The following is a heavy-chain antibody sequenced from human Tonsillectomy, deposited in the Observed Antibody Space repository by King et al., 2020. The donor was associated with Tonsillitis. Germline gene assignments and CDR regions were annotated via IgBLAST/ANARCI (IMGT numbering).Heavy chain of an antibody. D-gene: IGHD3-10*01. CDR3: GRVGIYYGSGSYES. V-gene: IGHV4-38-2*01. CDR2: IYYIGST. CDR1: GYSISSGYY. J-gene: IGHJ4*02. Sequence: QLQESGPGLVKPSETLSLTCDVSGYSISSGYYWGGIRQPPGKGLEGIGSIYYIGSTFYNRSLRSRVNLSVDTSRNQFSLRLTSVTAADTAVYYCGRVGIYYGSGSYESWGQGTLVTVSS.